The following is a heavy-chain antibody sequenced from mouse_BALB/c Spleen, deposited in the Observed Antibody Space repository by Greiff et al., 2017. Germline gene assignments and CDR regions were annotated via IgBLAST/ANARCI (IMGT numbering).Heavy chain of an antibody. Sequence: QVQLQQSGAELVKPGASVKLSCKASGYTFTSYWMHWVKQRPGQGLEWIGEINPSNGRTNYNEKFKSKATLTVDKSSSTAYMQLSSLTSEDSAVYYCALLRRDYFDYWGQGTTLTVSS. V-gene: IGHV1S81*02. CDR3: ALLRRDYFDY. CDR2: INPSNGRT. CDR1: GYTFTSYW. J-gene: IGHJ2*01. D-gene: IGHD1-2*01.